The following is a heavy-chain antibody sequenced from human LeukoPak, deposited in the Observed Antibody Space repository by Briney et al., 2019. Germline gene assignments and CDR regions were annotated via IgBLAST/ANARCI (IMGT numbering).Heavy chain of an antibody. CDR1: GFTFSSYA. CDR2: ISKSGDST. CDR3: ARRSIGGTYYFDY. D-gene: IGHD2-15*01. J-gene: IGHJ4*02. Sequence: PGGSLRLSCAASGFTFSSYAISWVRQAPGKGLEWVSAISKSGDSTYYADSLKGRFTISRDNSKNTLYLQMNSLRAEDTAVYHCARRSIGGTYYFDYWGQGTLVTVSS. V-gene: IGHV3-23*01.